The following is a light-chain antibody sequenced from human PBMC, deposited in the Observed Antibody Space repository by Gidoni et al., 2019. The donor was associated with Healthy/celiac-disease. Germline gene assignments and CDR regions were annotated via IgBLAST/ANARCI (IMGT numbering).Light chain of an antibody. CDR3: QQRSNWRGT. CDR2: DAS. J-gene: IGKJ5*01. Sequence: IVLTQSPATLSLSPGERATLSCRASPSVSSYLAWYQQKPGQAPRLLIYDASNSATGIPARFSGSGSGTDFSLTISSLVHEDFVVYYCQQRSNWRGTFGQGTRLEIK. V-gene: IGKV3-11*01. CDR1: PSVSSY.